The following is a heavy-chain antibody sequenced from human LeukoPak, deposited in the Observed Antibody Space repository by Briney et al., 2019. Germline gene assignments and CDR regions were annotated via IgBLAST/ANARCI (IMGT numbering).Heavy chain of an antibody. V-gene: IGHV4-59*01. Sequence: NPSETLSLTCTVSGGSISSYYWSWIRQPPGKGLEWIGYIYHSGSTNYNPSLKSRVTISVDTSKNQFSLKLSSVTAADTAVYYCARDGPYDSRTFDIWGQGTMVTVSS. D-gene: IGHD3-16*01. J-gene: IGHJ3*02. CDR3: ARDGPYDSRTFDI. CDR2: IYHSGST. CDR1: GGSISSYY.